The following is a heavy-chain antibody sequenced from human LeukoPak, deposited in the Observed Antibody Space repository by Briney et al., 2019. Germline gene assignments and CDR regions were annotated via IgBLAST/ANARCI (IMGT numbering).Heavy chain of an antibody. CDR2: IYSGGST. CDR3: AREPPSTKIVGATTGWFDP. J-gene: IGHJ5*02. V-gene: IGHV3-66*01. D-gene: IGHD1-26*01. Sequence: GGSLRLSCAASGFTVSSNNMSWVRQAPGKGLEWVSVIYSGGSTYYADSVKGRFTISRDNSKNTLYLQMNSLRAEDTAVYYCAREPPSTKIVGATTGWFDPWGQGTLVTVSS. CDR1: GFTVSSNN.